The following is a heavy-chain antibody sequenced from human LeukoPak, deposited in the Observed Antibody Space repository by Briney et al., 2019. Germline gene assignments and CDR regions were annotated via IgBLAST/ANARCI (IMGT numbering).Heavy chain of an antibody. D-gene: IGHD2-15*01. CDR1: GGSISSSSYY. J-gene: IGHJ4*02. CDR3: ARGGWNKFDY. V-gene: IGHV4-61*05. CDR2: IYYSGST. Sequence: PSETLSLTCTVSGGSISSSSYYWGWIRQPPGNGLEWIGYIYYSGSTNYNPSLKSRVTISVDTSKNQFSLKLSSVTAADTAVYYCARGGWNKFDYWGQGTLVTVSS.